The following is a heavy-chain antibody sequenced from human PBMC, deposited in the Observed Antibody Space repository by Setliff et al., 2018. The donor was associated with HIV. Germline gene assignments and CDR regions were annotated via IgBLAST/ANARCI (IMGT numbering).Heavy chain of an antibody. Sequence: ASVKVSCKASGYTFTSYGISWLRQAPGQGLEWMGWISAYNGDTQSTQRFQGRVTMTTDTSTDTAYMEVRSLRSDDTAVYYCARNSFPRAVTGTGPLFDYWGQGTLVTVSS. J-gene: IGHJ4*02. CDR3: ARNSFPRAVTGTGPLFDY. CDR1: GYTFTSYG. D-gene: IGHD6-19*01. V-gene: IGHV1-18*01. CDR2: ISAYNGDT.